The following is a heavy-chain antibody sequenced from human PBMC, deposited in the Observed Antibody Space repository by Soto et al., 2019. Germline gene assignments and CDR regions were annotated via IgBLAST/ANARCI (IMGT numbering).Heavy chain of an antibody. V-gene: IGHV1-69*13. CDR1: GGTFSSYA. D-gene: IGHD6-6*01. CDR2: IIPIFGRA. CDR3: ARGGTASIAARRFDY. Sequence: SVKVSCKASGGTFSSYAISWVRQAPGQGLEWMGGIIPIFGRANYAQKFQGRVTITADESTSTAYMELSSLRSGDTAVYYCARGGTASIAARRFDYWGQGTLVTVSS. J-gene: IGHJ4*02.